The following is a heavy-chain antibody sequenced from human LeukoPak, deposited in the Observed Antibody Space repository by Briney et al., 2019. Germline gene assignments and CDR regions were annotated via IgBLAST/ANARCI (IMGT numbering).Heavy chain of an antibody. Sequence: SETLSLTCAVYGGSLSGYYWSWIRQPPGKGLEWIGEINHSGSTNYNPSLKSRVTISVDTSKNQFSLKLSSVTAADTAVYYCARARRGDGDYVIDYWGQGTLVTVSS. D-gene: IGHD4-17*01. V-gene: IGHV4-34*01. CDR3: ARARRGDGDYVIDY. CDR1: GGSLSGYY. CDR2: INHSGST. J-gene: IGHJ4*02.